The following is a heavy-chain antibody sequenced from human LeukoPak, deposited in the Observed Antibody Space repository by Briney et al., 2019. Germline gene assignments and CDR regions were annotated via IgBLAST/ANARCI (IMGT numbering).Heavy chain of an antibody. J-gene: IGHJ4*02. V-gene: IGHV3-30*03. Sequence: GGSLRLSCAASGFTFSSYGMHWVRQAPGKGLEWVAVISYDGSNKYYADSVKGRFTLSRDNSKNTLYLQMSSLRVEDTAVYYCASWAGNTQSDSWSGPFDYWGQGSLVTVSS. D-gene: IGHD3-3*01. CDR3: ASWAGNTQSDSWSGPFDY. CDR2: ISYDGSNK. CDR1: GFTFSSYG.